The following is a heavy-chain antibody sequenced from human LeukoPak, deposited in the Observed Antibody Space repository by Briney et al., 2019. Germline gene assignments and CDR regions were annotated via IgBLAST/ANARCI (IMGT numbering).Heavy chain of an antibody. J-gene: IGHJ4*02. D-gene: IGHD2-2*01. CDR1: GFTFSAYW. CDR2: IRYDGSNK. Sequence: GGSLRLSCAASGFTFSAYWMTWVRQAPGKGLEWVAFIRYDGSNKYYADSVKGRFTISRDYSKNTLYLQMNSLRAEDTAVYYCAKDRYCSSTSCPYYFDYWGQGTLVTVSS. CDR3: AKDRYCSSTSCPYYFDY. V-gene: IGHV3-30*02.